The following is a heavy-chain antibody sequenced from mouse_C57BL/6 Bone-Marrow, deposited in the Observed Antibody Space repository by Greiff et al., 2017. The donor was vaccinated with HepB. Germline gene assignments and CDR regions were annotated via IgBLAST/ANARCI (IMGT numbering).Heavy chain of an antibody. CDR1: GFTFSSYT. D-gene: IGHD2-10*01. Sequence: EVQLVESGGGLVKPGGSLKLSCAASGFTFSSYTMSWVRQTPEKRLEWVATISGGGGNTYYPDSVKGRFTISRDNATNTLYLQMSSLRSEDTALYYCASLLYYAMDYWGQGTSVTVSS. CDR2: ISGGGGNT. V-gene: IGHV5-9*01. J-gene: IGHJ4*01. CDR3: ASLLYYAMDY.